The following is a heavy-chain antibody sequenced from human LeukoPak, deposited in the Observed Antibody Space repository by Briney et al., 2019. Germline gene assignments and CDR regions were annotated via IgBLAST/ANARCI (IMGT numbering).Heavy chain of an antibody. J-gene: IGHJ4*02. Sequence: GGSLRLSCAASGFTFNSHWMHWVRQAPGKGLVWVSRINSDGSSTNYADSVKGRFTISRDNAKNTLYLQVNSLRAEDTAVYYCARDWDGYGAPGDYWGQGTLVTVSS. CDR1: GFTFNSHW. CDR2: INSDGSST. CDR3: ARDWDGYGAPGDY. V-gene: IGHV3-74*01. D-gene: IGHD5-24*01.